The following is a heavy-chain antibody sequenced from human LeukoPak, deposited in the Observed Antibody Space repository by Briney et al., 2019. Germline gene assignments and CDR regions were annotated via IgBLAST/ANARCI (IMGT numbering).Heavy chain of an antibody. D-gene: IGHD6-13*01. J-gene: IGHJ4*02. CDR1: GFTFSNYA. Sequence: TGGSLRLSCAASGFTFSNYAMSWVRQAPGKGLEWVSAISGSGGGTYYADSVKGRFTISRDNTKNTLYLQMNSLRAEDTALYYCTRRPGHSNYWYVGIDYWGQGTLVTVSS. V-gene: IGHV3-23*01. CDR3: TRRPGHSNYWYVGIDY. CDR2: ISGSGGGT.